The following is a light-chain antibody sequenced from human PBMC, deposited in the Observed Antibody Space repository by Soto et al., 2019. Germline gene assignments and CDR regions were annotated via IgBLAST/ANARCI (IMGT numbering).Light chain of an antibody. J-gene: IGKJ1*01. CDR3: QESYSMPWT. V-gene: IGKV3-20*01. Sequence: EIVLTQSPGTLSLSPGESATLSCRASQSVTSNYLAWYQQKPGQAPRLLIFGASIRDTGIPDRFSGSGSGTDFTLTISRLEYEDFATYYCQESYSMPWTVGQGTKVDIK. CDR2: GAS. CDR1: QSVTSNY.